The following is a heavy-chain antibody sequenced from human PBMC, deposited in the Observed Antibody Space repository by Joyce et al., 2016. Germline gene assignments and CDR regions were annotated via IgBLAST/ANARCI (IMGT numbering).Heavy chain of an antibody. J-gene: IGHJ4*01. CDR3: ARVGGYGGDSGYYFDY. D-gene: IGHD4-23*01. CDR2: VNPSGGST. V-gene: IGHV1-46*01. Sequence: QVQLVQSGPEVKKPGASVTVSCKASGYAFTSFFLHWGRQAPGQGLEWMGRVNPSGGSTTSAQKFQDRVTMTRDTSTNTGYLELSSLRSDDTAVYYCARVGGYGGDSGYYFDYWGHGTLVTVSS. CDR1: GYAFTSFF.